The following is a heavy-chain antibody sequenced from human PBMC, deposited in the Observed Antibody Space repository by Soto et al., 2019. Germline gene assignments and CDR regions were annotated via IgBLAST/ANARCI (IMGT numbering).Heavy chain of an antibody. V-gene: IGHV3-74*01. D-gene: IGHD2-2*01. CDR1: GFTFSSYW. CDR3: ARDGRYCSSTSCQSDYYYYMDV. Sequence: GGSLRLSCAASGFTFSSYWMHWVRQAPGKGLVWVSRINSDGSSTSYADSVKGRFTISRDNAKNTLYLQMNSLRAEDTAVYYCARDGRYCSSTSCQSDYYYYMDVWGKGTTVTVSS. CDR2: INSDGSST. J-gene: IGHJ6*03.